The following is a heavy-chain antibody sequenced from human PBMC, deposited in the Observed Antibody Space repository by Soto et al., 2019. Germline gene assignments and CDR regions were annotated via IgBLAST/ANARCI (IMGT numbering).Heavy chain of an antibody. Sequence: GGSLRLSCAASGFTFSSYAMHWVRQAPGKGLEWVAVISYDGSNKYYADSVKGRFTISRDNSKNTLYLQMNSLRAEDTAVYYCARDFAYSSSLYSHYYYYGMDVWGQGTTVTVSS. CDR1: GFTFSSYA. V-gene: IGHV3-30-3*01. CDR2: ISYDGSNK. J-gene: IGHJ6*02. D-gene: IGHD6-13*01. CDR3: ARDFAYSSSLYSHYYYYGMDV.